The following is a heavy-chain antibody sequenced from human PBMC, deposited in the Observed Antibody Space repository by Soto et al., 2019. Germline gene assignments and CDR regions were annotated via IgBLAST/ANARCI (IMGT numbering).Heavy chain of an antibody. CDR1: GGTFSSYA. CDR3: ARGKIAAAGWENNWFDP. Sequence: ASVKVSCKASGGTFSSYAISWVRQAPGQGLEWMGGIIPIFGTANYAQKFQGRVTITADKSTSTAYMELSSLRSEDTAVYYCARGKIAAAGWENNWFDPWGQGTLVTVSS. D-gene: IGHD6-13*01. V-gene: IGHV1-69*06. CDR2: IIPIFGTA. J-gene: IGHJ5*02.